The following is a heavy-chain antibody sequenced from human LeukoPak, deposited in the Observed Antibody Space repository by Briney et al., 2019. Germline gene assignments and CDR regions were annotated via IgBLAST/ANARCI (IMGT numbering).Heavy chain of an antibody. CDR2: IYTSGST. J-gene: IGHJ5*02. D-gene: IGHD3-10*01. Sequence: SETLSLTCTVSGGSISSYYWSWIRQPAGKGLEWIGRIYTSGSTNYNPSLKSRVTMSVDTSKNQFSLKLSSVTAADTAVYYCARGGYYGSGNDFRFDPWGQGTLVTVSS. CDR3: ARGGYYGSGNDFRFDP. V-gene: IGHV4-4*07. CDR1: GGSISSYY.